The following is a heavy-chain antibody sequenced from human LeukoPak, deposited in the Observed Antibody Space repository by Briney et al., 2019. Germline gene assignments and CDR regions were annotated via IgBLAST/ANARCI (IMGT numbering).Heavy chain of an antibody. Sequence: PSETLSLTCTVSGGPISKSSSYWVWIRQPPGKGLECIGTIYYSGSTYYNPSLKSRVTISLATSKNQFSLKLSSVTAADTAVYFCTKLLDTWLHAYPWGQGTLVTVSA. V-gene: IGHV4-39*01. CDR1: GGPISKSSSY. D-gene: IGHD3-9*01. CDR2: IYYSGST. J-gene: IGHJ5*02. CDR3: TKLLDTWLHAYP.